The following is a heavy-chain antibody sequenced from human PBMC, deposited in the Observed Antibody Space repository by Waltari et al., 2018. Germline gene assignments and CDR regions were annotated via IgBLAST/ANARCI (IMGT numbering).Heavy chain of an antibody. CDR2: RDQDGSEK. V-gene: IGHV3-7*01. Sequence: EVPLVESGGGLVQPGGSLRLSCAASGFTFSNFWMSWVCQAPGRGLEWVANRDQDGSEKYYVDFLKGRFTISRDNARNSLYLHRNSLRADDTAVYYCARYYDGSGNDDHFDYWGQGTLVTVSS. J-gene: IGHJ4*02. D-gene: IGHD3-22*01. CDR3: ARYYDGSGNDDHFDY. CDR1: GFTFSNFW.